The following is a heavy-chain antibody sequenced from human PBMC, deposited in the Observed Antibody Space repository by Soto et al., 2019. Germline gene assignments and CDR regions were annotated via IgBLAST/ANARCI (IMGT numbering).Heavy chain of an antibody. D-gene: IGHD2-2*02. CDR2: ISAYNGNT. CDR1: GYTVTSYG. Sequence: QVQLVQSGAEVKKPGASVKVSCKASGYTVTSYGISWVRQAPGQGLEWMGWISAYNGNTNYAQKLQGRVTMTTDTSTSTAYMELRSLRSDDTAVYYCARDSYCSSTSCYSSNGPYYGMDVWGQGTTVTVSS. V-gene: IGHV1-18*01. J-gene: IGHJ6*02. CDR3: ARDSYCSSTSCYSSNGPYYGMDV.